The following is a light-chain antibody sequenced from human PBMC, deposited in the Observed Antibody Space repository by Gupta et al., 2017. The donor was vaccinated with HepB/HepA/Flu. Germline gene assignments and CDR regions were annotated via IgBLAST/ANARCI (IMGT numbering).Light chain of an antibody. CDR1: QNVLYTPTKRDY. CDR3: QQYHYTPCT. CDR2: WAS. J-gene: IGKJ3*01. V-gene: IGKV4-1*01. Sequence: DVVMTQSPDSLAVSLGERATIDCKSSQNVLYTPTKRDYLAWYQQKPGQPPRLLISWASTRESGVPDRFSGSGSRTHFTLTISSLQAEDVAIYYCQQYHYTPCTFGHGTKVEIK.